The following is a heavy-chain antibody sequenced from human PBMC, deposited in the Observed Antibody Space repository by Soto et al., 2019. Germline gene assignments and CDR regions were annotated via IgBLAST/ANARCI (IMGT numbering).Heavy chain of an antibody. CDR1: SGSISSTIYS. D-gene: IGHD2-15*01. Sequence: QLQLQESGPGLVKPSETLSLTCTVSSGSISSTIYSWDWIRQPPGKGLEWIGSIFYSGSTYYNPSLKSRVTISVDTSKNQFSLTLTSVTAADTAVYYCARHCRGVTCHWFVPWGQGTLVTVSS. V-gene: IGHV4-39*01. CDR3: ARHCRGVTCHWFVP. J-gene: IGHJ5*02. CDR2: IFYSGST.